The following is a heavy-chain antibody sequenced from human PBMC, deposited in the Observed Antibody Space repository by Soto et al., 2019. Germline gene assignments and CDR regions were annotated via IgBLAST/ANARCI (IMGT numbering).Heavy chain of an antibody. V-gene: IGHV3-13*01. CDR2: VGTEGDT. D-gene: IGHD3-10*01. J-gene: IGHJ4*02. CDR3: GRGTADGSGSYYIDY. Sequence: EVQLEESGGGLVQPGGSLRLSCETSGFSFSDYDMHWVRHAPGNGLQWVSAVGTEGDTYYPDFVKGRFTVSRDNGKKSLFLDMKTLSAGDTAIYYCGRGTADGSGSYYIDYWGQGTLVTVSS. CDR1: GFSFSDYD.